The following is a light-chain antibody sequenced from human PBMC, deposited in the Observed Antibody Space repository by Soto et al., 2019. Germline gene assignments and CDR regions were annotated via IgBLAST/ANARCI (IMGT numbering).Light chain of an antibody. CDR3: SSYTCSSTVV. J-gene: IGLJ2*01. CDR1: SSDVGGYNY. CDR2: DVS. V-gene: IGLV2-14*03. Sequence: QSALTQPASVSGSPGQSITISCTGTSSDVGGYNYVSWYQPHPGKAPKLMIYDVSNRPSGVSNRFSGSKSGNTASLTISGLQADDGADYYCSSYTCSSTVVFGVGTKLTV.